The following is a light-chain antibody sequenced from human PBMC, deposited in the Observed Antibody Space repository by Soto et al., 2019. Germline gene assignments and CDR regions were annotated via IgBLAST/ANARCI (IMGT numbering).Light chain of an antibody. Sequence: QSALTQPPSASGSPGQSVTISCTGTSSDVGAYNYVSWYQQLPGKAPKLMIYEVNKRPSGVPDRFSGSKSGNTASLTVSGLQAEDEAYYFCSAYVGNNNLVFGGGTKLTVL. V-gene: IGLV2-8*01. CDR2: EVN. J-gene: IGLJ2*01. CDR1: SSDVGAYNY. CDR3: SAYVGNNNLV.